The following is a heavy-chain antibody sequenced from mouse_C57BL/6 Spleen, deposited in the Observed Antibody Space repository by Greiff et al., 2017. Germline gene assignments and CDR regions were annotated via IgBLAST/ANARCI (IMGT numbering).Heavy chain of an antibody. D-gene: IGHD2-12*01. V-gene: IGHV10-1*01. Sequence: EVQLQESGGGLVQPKGSLKLSCAASGFSFNTYAMNWVRQAPGKGLEWVARIRSKSNNYATYYADSVKDRFTISRDDSESMLYLQMNNLKTEDTAMYYCVRHDYRPYAMDYWGQGTSVTVSS. CDR3: VRHDYRPYAMDY. CDR2: IRSKSNNYAT. CDR1: GFSFNTYA. J-gene: IGHJ4*01.